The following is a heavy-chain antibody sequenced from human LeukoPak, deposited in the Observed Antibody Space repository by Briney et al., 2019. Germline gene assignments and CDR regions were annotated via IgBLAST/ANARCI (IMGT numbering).Heavy chain of an antibody. D-gene: IGHD2-15*01. V-gene: IGHV1-2*06. CDR3: ARYCSGGSCHPARIDP. CDR2: INPNSGGT. J-gene: IGHJ5*02. CDR1: GYTFTGYC. Sequence: ASVKVSCKASGYTFTGYCMHWVRQGPGQGLECMGRINPNSGGTNYAQKFQGRVTMTRDTSISTAYMELSRLRSDDTAVYYCARYCSGGSCHPARIDPWGQGTLVTVSS.